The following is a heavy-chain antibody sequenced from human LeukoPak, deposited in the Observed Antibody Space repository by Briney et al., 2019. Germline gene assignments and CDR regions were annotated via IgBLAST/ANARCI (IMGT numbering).Heavy chain of an antibody. CDR3: AGDVASPFGGGDKGGF. CDR1: GFTVSSNY. Sequence: GGSLRLSCAASGFTVSSNYMSWVRQAPGKGLEWVSIINIDGSTYYADSVKGRFTISRDNSKNTLSLQMSSLRDEDTAVYYCAGDVASPFGGGDKGGFWGQGTLVTVSS. J-gene: IGHJ4*02. D-gene: IGHD3-16*01. V-gene: IGHV3-53*01. CDR2: INIDGST.